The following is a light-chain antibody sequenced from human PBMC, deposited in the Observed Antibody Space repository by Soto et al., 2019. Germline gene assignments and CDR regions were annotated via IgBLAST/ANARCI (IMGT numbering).Light chain of an antibody. J-gene: IGKJ1*01. V-gene: IGKV3-15*01. Sequence: EVVMTQSPSTLAMSPGESATLSCRASQSVSRNLAWYQQKPGQAPRLLFYGASTRATGIPARFSGSGSGTEFSLTISSLQSEDFDVYYCQQYNNWPRTFGQGTKVDIK. CDR1: QSVSRN. CDR3: QQYNNWPRT. CDR2: GAS.